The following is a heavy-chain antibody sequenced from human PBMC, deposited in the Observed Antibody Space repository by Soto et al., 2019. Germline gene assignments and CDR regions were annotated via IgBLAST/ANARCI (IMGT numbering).Heavy chain of an antibody. CDR1: GYSFTSYD. V-gene: IGHV1-8*01. J-gene: IGHJ4*02. CDR2: MNPNSGDT. CDR3: VRSPDDY. Sequence: ASVKVSCKASGYSFTSYDINWVRQATGHGLEWMGWMNPNSGDTGYAQKFQGRVTMTRNSSVSTAYMELSSLRSEDTAVCYCVRSPDDYWGQGTLDTVSS.